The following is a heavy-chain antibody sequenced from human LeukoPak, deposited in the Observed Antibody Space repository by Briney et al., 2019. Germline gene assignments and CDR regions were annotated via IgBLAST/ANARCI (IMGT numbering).Heavy chain of an antibody. D-gene: IGHD5-18*01. J-gene: IGHJ4*02. CDR2: IDPSDSET. CDR3: ARQTAMGRSGDY. CDR1: GYSFTSYW. Sequence: GESLKISCKASGYSFTSYWIGWVRQMPGKGLEWMGIIDPSDSETRHLPSFQGQVTISVDKSLTTAYLQWNTLKASDTAMYYCARQTAMGRSGDYWGQGTLVTVSS. V-gene: IGHV5-51*01.